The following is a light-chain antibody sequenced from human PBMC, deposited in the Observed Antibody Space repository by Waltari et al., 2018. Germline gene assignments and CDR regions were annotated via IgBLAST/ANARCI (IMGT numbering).Light chain of an antibody. V-gene: IGKV3-15*01. J-gene: IGKJ4*01. CDR2: GAS. CDR3: QQYDSWPPGIT. CDR1: QSVRSN. Sequence: EIVMTQSPPTLSVSPVERATLSCRATQSVRSNLAWYQQKTGKAPRLHIYGASTRATGVPARFSGSGSGTEFTLTISSLQSEDFAVYYCQQYDSWPPGITFGGGTKVEIK.